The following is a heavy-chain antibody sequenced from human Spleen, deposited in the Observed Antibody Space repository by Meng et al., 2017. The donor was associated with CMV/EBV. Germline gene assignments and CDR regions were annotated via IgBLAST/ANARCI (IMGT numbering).Heavy chain of an antibody. Sequence: GGSLRLSCAASGFIFSTYAMHWVRQAPGKGLEWVALISYDGGNQYYADSVKGRFTISRDSSKNTLYLQMNSLRAEDTAVYYCAREIIVVVTSRWFDPWGQGTLVTVSS. V-gene: IGHV3-30*04. CDR3: AREIIVVVTSRWFDP. CDR2: ISYDGGNQ. D-gene: IGHD2-2*01. J-gene: IGHJ5*02. CDR1: GFIFSTYA.